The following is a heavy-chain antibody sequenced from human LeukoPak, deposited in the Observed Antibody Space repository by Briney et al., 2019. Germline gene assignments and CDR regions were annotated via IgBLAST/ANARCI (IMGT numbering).Heavy chain of an antibody. CDR3: ARVLGSYDAGWFDP. CDR1: GGTFSSYA. J-gene: IGHJ5*02. D-gene: IGHD5-18*01. V-gene: IGHV1-69*13. Sequence: SVKVSCKASGGTFSSYAISWVRQAPGQGLEWMGGIIPIFGTANYAQKFQGRVTITADESTSTAYMELSSLRSEDTAVYYCARVLGSYDAGWFDPWGQGTLVTVSS. CDR2: IIPIFGTA.